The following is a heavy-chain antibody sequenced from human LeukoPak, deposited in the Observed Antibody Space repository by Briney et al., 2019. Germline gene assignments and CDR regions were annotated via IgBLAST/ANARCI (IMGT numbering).Heavy chain of an antibody. Sequence: PSETLSLTCTVSGGSISSSSYYWGWIRQPPGKGLEWIGSIYYSGSTYYNPSLKSRVTISVDTSKNQFSLKLSSVTAADTAVYFCARAKIAARDPNNWFDPWGQGTLVTVSS. CDR3: ARAKIAARDPNNWFDP. V-gene: IGHV4-39*07. J-gene: IGHJ5*02. CDR2: IYYSGST. D-gene: IGHD6-6*01. CDR1: GGSISSSSYY.